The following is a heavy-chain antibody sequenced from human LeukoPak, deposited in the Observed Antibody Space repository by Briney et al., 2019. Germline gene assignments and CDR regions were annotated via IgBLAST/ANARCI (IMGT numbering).Heavy chain of an antibody. CDR2: IYYSGST. V-gene: IGHV4-39*01. CDR1: GGSISSSSYY. CDR3: ARQEYQLLLSHWFDP. J-gene: IGHJ5*02. Sequence: SETLSLTCTVSGGSISSSSYYWGWIRQPPGKGPEWIGSIYYSGSTYYNPSLKSRVTIPVDTSKNQFSLKLSSVTAADTAVYYCARQEYQLLLSHWFDPWAREPWSPSPQ. D-gene: IGHD2-2*01.